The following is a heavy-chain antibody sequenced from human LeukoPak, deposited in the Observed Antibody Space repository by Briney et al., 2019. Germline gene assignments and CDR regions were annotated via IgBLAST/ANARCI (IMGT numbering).Heavy chain of an antibody. Sequence: ASVKVSCKASGYTFTSYAMHWVRQAPGQRLEWMGWINAGNGNTKYSQKFHGRVTITRDTSASTAYMELSSLRSEGTAVYYCAIDVPVRLWFGEFASFDYWGQGTLVSVSS. D-gene: IGHD3-10*01. V-gene: IGHV1-3*01. CDR3: AIDVPVRLWFGEFASFDY. CDR1: GYTFTSYA. J-gene: IGHJ4*02. CDR2: INAGNGNT.